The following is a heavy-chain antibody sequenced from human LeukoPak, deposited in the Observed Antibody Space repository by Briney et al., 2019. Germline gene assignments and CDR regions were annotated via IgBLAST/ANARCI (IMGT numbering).Heavy chain of an antibody. V-gene: IGHV1-69*13. Sequence: SVKVSCKASGGTFSSYAISWVRQAPGQGLEWMGGIIPIFGTANYAQKFQGRVTITADESTSTAYMELSSLRSEDTAVYYCARDRANRYCSSTSCYVNWFDPWGQGTLVTVSS. CDR1: GGTFSSYA. J-gene: IGHJ5*02. CDR2: IIPIFGTA. D-gene: IGHD2-2*01. CDR3: ARDRANRYCSSTSCYVNWFDP.